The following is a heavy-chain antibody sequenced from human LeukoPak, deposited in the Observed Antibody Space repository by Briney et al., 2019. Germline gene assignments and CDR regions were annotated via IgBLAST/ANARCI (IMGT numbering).Heavy chain of an antibody. D-gene: IGHD2-2*01. CDR1: GYTFTSYD. Sequence: ASVTVSCKASGYTFTSYDINWVRQATGQGLEWMGGIIPIFGTANYAQKFQGRVTITADESTSTAYMELSSLRSEDTAVYYCAIPRGVVPAAMGNWFDPWGQGTLVTVSS. CDR2: IIPIFGTA. CDR3: AIPRGVVPAAMGNWFDP. J-gene: IGHJ5*02. V-gene: IGHV1-69*13.